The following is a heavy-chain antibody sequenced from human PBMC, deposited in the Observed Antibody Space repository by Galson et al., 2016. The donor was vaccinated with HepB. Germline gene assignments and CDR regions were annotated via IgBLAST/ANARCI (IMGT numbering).Heavy chain of an antibody. D-gene: IGHD5-12*01. CDR1: GFTFSSYS. CDR2: ITPTTNYI. V-gene: IGHV3-21*06. Sequence: SLRLSCAGSGFTFSSYSLNWVRQAPGKGLEWVSSITPTTNYIQYVDSVQGRFTISRDNARSSLFLQMSSLRAEDTAVYYCVRIHSDNGYGSGYFDYWGQGALVTVS. CDR3: VRIHSDNGYGSGYFDY. J-gene: IGHJ4*02.